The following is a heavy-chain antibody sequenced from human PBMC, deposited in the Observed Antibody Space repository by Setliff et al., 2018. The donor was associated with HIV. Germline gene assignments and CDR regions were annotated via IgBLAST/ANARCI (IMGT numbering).Heavy chain of an antibody. CDR3: ARGETYDVFDI. CDR1: GGSISTYY. J-gene: IGHJ3*02. V-gene: IGHV4-59*01. Sequence: PSETLSLTCTVSGGSISTYYWSWIRQPPGKGLEWIGYIYYSGSSGSTNYNPSLKSRLAISLDTSKNQFSLKLSSVTAADTAVYYCARGETYDVFDIWGQGTMVNVSS. CDR2: IYYSGSSGST.